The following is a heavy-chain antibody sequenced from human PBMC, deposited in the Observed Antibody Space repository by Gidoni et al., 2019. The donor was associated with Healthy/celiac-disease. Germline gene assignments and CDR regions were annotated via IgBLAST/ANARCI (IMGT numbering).Heavy chain of an antibody. J-gene: IGHJ6*03. CDR3: ARGRVGSSSSVGRPASYYYHMDV. Sequence: QVQLQQWGAGLLKPSETLSLTCAVYGGSFSGYYWSWIRQPPGKGLEWIGEINHSGSTKYNPSLKRRFTISVDKSKNQVSLKLSSVTAAGTAEYYCARGRVGSSSSVGRPASYYYHMDVWGKGTTVTVSS. CDR1: GGSFSGYY. CDR2: INHSGST. V-gene: IGHV4-34*01. D-gene: IGHD6-6*01.